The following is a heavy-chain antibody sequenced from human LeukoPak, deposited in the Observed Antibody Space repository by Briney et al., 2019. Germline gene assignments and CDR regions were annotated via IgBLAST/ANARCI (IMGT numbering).Heavy chain of an antibody. D-gene: IGHD3-10*01. CDR2: ISSSGSTI. Sequence: PGGSLRLSCATSGFTFSDYYMSWIRQAPGKGLEWVSYISSSGSTIYYADSVKGRFTISRDNAKNSLYLQMNSLRAEDTAVYYCARRDYYGSGSSHHYYMGVWGKGTTVTVSS. CDR3: ARRDYYGSGSSHHYYMGV. V-gene: IGHV3-11*01. CDR1: GFTFSDYY. J-gene: IGHJ6*03.